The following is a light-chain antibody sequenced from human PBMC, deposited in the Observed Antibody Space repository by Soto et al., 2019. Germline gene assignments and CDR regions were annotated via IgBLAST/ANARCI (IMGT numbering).Light chain of an antibody. CDR2: DVS. CDR3: CSYAGSFTYVV. Sequence: QSALTQPRSVSGSPGQSVTISCTGTSSDVGGYKYVSWYQHHPGKAPKFMIYDVSKRPSGVPDRFSGSKSGNTASLTISGLQAEDEADYYCCSYAGSFTYVVFGGGTKLTVL. V-gene: IGLV2-11*01. J-gene: IGLJ2*01. CDR1: SSDVGGYKY.